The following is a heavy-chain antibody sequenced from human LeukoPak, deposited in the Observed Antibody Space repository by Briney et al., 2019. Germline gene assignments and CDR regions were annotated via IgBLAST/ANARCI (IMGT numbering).Heavy chain of an antibody. V-gene: IGHV4-34*01. Sequence: SETLSLTCQVYGGSFSGYYWSWIRQPPGKGLEWIGEINHSGSTNYNPSLKSRVTILVDTSKNQFSLKLSSVTAADTAVYYCARRGVVPAARRQFDYWGQGTLVTVSS. D-gene: IGHD2-2*01. J-gene: IGHJ4*02. CDR1: GGSFSGYY. CDR2: INHSGST. CDR3: ARRGVVPAARRQFDY.